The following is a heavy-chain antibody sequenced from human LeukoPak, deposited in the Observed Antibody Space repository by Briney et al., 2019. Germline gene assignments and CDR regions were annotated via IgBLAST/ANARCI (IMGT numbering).Heavy chain of an antibody. CDR1: GFTFSSYS. V-gene: IGHV3-21*01. CDR3: AREERDGYNYYWYFDL. J-gene: IGHJ2*01. CDR2: ISSSSSYI. D-gene: IGHD5-24*01. Sequence: KPGGSLRLSCAASGFTFSSYSMNWVRQAPGKGLEWVSSISSSSSYIYYADSVKGRFTISRDNAKNSLYLQMNSLRAEDTAVYYRAREERDGYNYYWYFDLWGRGTLVTVSS.